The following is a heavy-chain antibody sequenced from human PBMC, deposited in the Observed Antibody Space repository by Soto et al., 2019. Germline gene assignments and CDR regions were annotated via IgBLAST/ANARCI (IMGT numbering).Heavy chain of an antibody. D-gene: IGHD3-3*01. Sequence: SQTLSLTCAISGDSVSSNSAACNWIRQSPSRGLEWLGRTYYRSKWYNDYAVSVKSRITINPDTSKNQFSLQLNSVTPEDTAVYYCARERNLLRFLEWPRMDVWGQGTTVTVSS. J-gene: IGHJ6*02. V-gene: IGHV6-1*01. CDR1: GDSVSSNSAA. CDR3: ARERNLLRFLEWPRMDV. CDR2: TYYRSKWYN.